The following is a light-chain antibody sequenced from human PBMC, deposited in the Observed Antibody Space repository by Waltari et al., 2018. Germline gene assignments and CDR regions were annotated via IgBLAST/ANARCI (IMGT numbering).Light chain of an antibody. CDR2: SIS. V-gene: IGKV2-28*01. J-gene: IGKJ4*01. CDR3: MNAVQTLT. CDR1: QSPLHSNGHIY. Sequence: DIVMTQSPLSLAVTPGEPASISCRSSQSPLHSNGHIYFDWYLQKLVQSPQLLIYSISNRASGVPDRFSGSGSGTDFTLKISRVEAEDVGVYYCMNAVQTLTFGGGTKVEIK.